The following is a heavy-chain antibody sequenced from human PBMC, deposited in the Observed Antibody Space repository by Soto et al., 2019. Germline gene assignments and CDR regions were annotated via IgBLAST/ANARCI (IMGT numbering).Heavy chain of an antibody. V-gene: IGHV3-21*01. CDR2: ISGSGGDT. J-gene: IGHJ6*02. CDR1: GFTFSSYA. CDR3: ARDSPPMDV. Sequence: GSLRLSCAASGFTFSSYAMNWVRQAPGKGLEWVSGISGSGGDTYYADSVKGRFTISRDNAKNSLYLQMNSLRDEDTAVYYCARDSPPMDVWGQGTTVTV.